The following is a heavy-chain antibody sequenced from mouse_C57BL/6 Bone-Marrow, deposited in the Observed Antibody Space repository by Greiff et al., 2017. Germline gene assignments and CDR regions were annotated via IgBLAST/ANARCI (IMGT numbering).Heavy chain of an antibody. V-gene: IGHV5-6*02. Sequence: DVMLVESGGDLVKPGGSLKLSCAASGFTFSSYGMSWVRQTPDKRLEWVATISSGGSYTYYPDSVKGRFTISRDNAKNTRYLQMSSLKSEDTAMYYCARRDGYFFAYWGQGTLVTVSA. CDR3: ARRDGYFFAY. J-gene: IGHJ3*01. CDR1: GFTFSSYG. D-gene: IGHD2-3*01. CDR2: ISSGGSYT.